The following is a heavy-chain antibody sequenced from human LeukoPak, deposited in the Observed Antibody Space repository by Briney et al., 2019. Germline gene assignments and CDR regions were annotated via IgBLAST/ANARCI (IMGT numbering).Heavy chain of an antibody. D-gene: IGHD6-13*01. J-gene: IGHJ4*02. CDR1: GGSISSYY. Sequence: SETLSLTCTVSGGSISSYYWSWIRQPPGKGLEWIGYIYYSGSTNYNPSLKSRVTISVDTSKNQFSLELSSVTAADTAVYYCARQGSRWLGTFDYWGQGTLVTVSS. CDR3: ARQGSRWLGTFDY. V-gene: IGHV4-59*08. CDR2: IYYSGST.